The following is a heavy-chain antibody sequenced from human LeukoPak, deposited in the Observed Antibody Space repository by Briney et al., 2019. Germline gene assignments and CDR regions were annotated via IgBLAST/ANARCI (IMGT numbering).Heavy chain of an antibody. D-gene: IGHD2-2*01. CDR1: GGSVSSSKYL. CDR3: ASHSSYASPFRS. J-gene: IGHJ5*02. V-gene: IGHV4-39*01. Sequence: SETLSLTCAVSGGSVSSSKYLWGWIRQPPGKGLEWIGSIFYSGTTFYNPSLESRVTISVDTSKNQFSLKLSSVTAADTAMYYCASHSSYASPFRSWGRGPLVTVSP. CDR2: IFYSGTT.